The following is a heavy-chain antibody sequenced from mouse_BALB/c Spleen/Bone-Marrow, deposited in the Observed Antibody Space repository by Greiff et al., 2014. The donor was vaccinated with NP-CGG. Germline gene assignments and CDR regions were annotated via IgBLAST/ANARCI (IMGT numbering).Heavy chain of an antibody. CDR3: ARGGGNPYYYAMDY. Sequence: VQLKESGGGLVQPGGSLKVSCAASGFTFRNYGMSWVRQTPDKRLELVASFNSNGANTFYADNAKNTLYLQMSSLKSEDTAMYYCARGGGNPYYYAMDYWGQGTSVTVSS. V-gene: IGHV5-6-3*01. CDR1: GFTFRNYG. CDR2: FNSNGANT. D-gene: IGHD2-1*01. J-gene: IGHJ4*01.